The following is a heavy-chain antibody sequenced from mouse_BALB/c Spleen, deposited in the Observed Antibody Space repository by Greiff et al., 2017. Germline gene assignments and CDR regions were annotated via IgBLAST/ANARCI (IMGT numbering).Heavy chain of an antibody. V-gene: IGHV1-87*01. J-gene: IGHJ2*01. Sequence: QVQLKESGAELARPGASVKLSCKASGYTFTSYWMQWVKQRPGQGLEWIGAIYPGDGDTRYTQKFKGKATLTADKSSSTAYMQLSSLASEDSAVYYSAYGSSYGDWGQGTTLTVSA. CDR1: GYTFTSYW. D-gene: IGHD1-1*01. CDR2: IYPGDGDT. CDR3: AYGSSYGD.